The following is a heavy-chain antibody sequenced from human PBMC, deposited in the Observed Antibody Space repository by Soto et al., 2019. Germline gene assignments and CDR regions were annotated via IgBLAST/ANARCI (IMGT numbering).Heavy chain of an antibody. CDR2: IWYDGSNK. Sequence: GGSLRLSCAASGFTFSSYGMHWVRQAPGKGLEWVAVIWYDGSNKYYADSVKGRFTISRDNSKNTLYLQMNSLRAEDTAVYYCARDVRFLEWLSARCMVVWGQGTTVTVS. D-gene: IGHD3-3*01. J-gene: IGHJ6*02. CDR3: ARDVRFLEWLSARCMVV. CDR1: GFTFSSYG. V-gene: IGHV3-33*01.